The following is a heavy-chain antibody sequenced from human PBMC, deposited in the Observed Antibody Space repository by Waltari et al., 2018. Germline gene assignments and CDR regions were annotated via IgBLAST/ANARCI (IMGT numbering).Heavy chain of an antibody. CDR3: ARAPLGRQPGGGWGDY. V-gene: IGHV1-46*01. CDR2: INPGGGTT. Sequence: QVQLVQSGAEVKKPGASVKVSCKASGYTFTSYYMHWVRQAPGQGLEWMGIINPGGGTTSYAQKFQGRVTMTRDTSTSTVYMGLSSLGAEDTAVYYCARAPLGRQPGGGWGDYWGQGTLVTVSS. J-gene: IGHJ4*02. D-gene: IGHD3-16*01. CDR1: GYTFTSYY.